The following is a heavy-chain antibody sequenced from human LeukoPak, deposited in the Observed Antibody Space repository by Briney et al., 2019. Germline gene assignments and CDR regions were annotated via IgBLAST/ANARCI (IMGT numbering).Heavy chain of an antibody. V-gene: IGHV3-74*01. Sequence: GGSLRLSCAAYGLTFSNYWMNWVRQVPGKRMEWVSRINMNGSSTSYADSVKGRFSISRDNAKNTLYLQMNSLRAEDTAVYYCARGGSALWFGELLGYWGQGSLVTVSS. D-gene: IGHD3-10*01. J-gene: IGHJ4*02. CDR1: GLTFSNYW. CDR3: ARGGSALWFGELLGY. CDR2: INMNGSST.